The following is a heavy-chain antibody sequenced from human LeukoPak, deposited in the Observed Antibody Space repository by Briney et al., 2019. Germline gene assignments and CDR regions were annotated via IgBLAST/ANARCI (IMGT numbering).Heavy chain of an antibody. V-gene: IGHV1-18*01. Sequence: ASVKVSCKASGYTFTSYGISWVRQAPGQGLEWMGWISAHNGNTNYARKLQGRVTMTTDTSTSTAYMELRSLRSDDTAVYYCARVASAWNRRATVDYWGQGTLVTVSS. CDR1: GYTFTSYG. J-gene: IGHJ4*02. D-gene: IGHD1-1*01. CDR3: ARVASAWNRRATVDY. CDR2: ISAHNGNT.